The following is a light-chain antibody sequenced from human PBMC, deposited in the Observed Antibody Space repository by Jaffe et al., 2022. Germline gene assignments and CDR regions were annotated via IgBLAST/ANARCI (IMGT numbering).Light chain of an antibody. CDR2: EVN. CDR1: SSDVGGYNY. CDR3: SSYGSDNNYLV. J-gene: IGLJ2*01. V-gene: IGLV2-8*01. Sequence: QSALTQPPSASGSPGQSVTISCTGTSSDVGGYNYVSWYQQQPGKAPKLMIFEVNKRPSGVPDRFSGSKSGNTASLTVSGLQAEDEADYYCSSYGSDNNYLVFGGGTRLTVL.